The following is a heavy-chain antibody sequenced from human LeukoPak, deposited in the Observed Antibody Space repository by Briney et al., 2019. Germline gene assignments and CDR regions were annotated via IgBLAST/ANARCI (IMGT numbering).Heavy chain of an antibody. V-gene: IGHV3-48*01. D-gene: IGHD4-23*01. CDR2: ISSTSDTI. J-gene: IGHJ2*01. CDR3: ARGLDGNSIWYFDL. Sequence: WGSLRLSCAASGFTFSDHYMDWVRQAPGKGLEWVSYISSTSDTIYYGDSVRGRFAISRDNAKNSLYLQMSSLRVEDTAVYYCARGLDGNSIWYFDLWGRGTLVTVSS. CDR1: GFTFSDHY.